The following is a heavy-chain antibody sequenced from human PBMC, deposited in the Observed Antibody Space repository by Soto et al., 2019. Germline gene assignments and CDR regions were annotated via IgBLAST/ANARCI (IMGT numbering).Heavy chain of an antibody. CDR2: INPHSGGT. V-gene: IGHV1-2*02. J-gene: IGHJ6*02. D-gene: IGHD2-2*02. Sequence: ASVKLSCKSSGYTFTGYHMHWVRQAPGQGLECMGWINPHSGGTDYAQKFQGRVTMTRDTSISTAYMEVGRLRSDDTAEYYCARSDCSSTSCYTDYYYGMDVWGQGTTVTVSS. CDR1: GYTFTGYH. CDR3: ARSDCSSTSCYTDYYYGMDV.